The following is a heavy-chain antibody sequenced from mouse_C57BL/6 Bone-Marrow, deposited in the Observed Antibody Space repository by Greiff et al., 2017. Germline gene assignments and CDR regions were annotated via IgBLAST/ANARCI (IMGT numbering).Heavy chain of an antibody. J-gene: IGHJ2*01. CDR2: INPNSGST. CDR1: GYTFTSYW. V-gene: IGHV1-64*01. Sequence: QVQLQQPGAELVKPGASVKLSCKASGYTFTSYWMHWVKQRPGQGLEWIGKINPNSGSTNYNEKFKSKATLTVDKSSSTAYMQLSSLTSEDTAVYCGARDYDGSSNDYFDYWGQGTTLTVSS. D-gene: IGHD1-1*01. CDR3: ARDYDGSSNDYFDY.